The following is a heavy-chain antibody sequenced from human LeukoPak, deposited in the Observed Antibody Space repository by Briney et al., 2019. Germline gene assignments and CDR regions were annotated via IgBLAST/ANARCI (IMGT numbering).Heavy chain of an antibody. J-gene: IGHJ4*02. D-gene: IGHD3-16*01. Sequence: GGSLRLSCAASGFTFRSYWMSWVRQAPGKGLEWVANIKQDGSDKYYVDSVKGRFTTSRDNAKNSLYLQVNSLRIEDTAVYYCARDQGVFPSYYFDYWGQGILVTVSS. CDR1: GFTFRSYW. V-gene: IGHV3-7*01. CDR2: IKQDGSDK. CDR3: ARDQGVFPSYYFDY.